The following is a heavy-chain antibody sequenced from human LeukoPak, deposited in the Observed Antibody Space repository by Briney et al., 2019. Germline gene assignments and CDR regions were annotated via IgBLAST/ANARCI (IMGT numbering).Heavy chain of an antibody. CDR3: ARVRSPRYFDY. Sequence: GGSLRLSCAASGFIFTEYYMSWIRQAPGKGLEWVSYMKNSGDTIYYADSVKGRFTIARDNAKNSLYPQMNSLRAEDTAVYYCARVRSPRYFDYWGQGTLVTVSS. CDR1: GFIFTEYY. J-gene: IGHJ4*02. CDR2: MKNSGDTI. V-gene: IGHV3-11*04.